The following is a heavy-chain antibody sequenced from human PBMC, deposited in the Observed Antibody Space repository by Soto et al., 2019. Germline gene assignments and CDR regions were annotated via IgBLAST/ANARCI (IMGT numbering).Heavy chain of an antibody. D-gene: IGHD4-17*01. Sequence: ASVKVSCKASGYTFTSYGISWVRQAPGQGLEWMGGISPYYGKTNYAQKLQGRVTITTDESTSTAYMELSSLRSEDTAVYYCAVCNSLTTVSRRPNNNWGQGTLVTVSS. CDR2: ISPYYGKT. CDR1: GYTFTSYG. J-gene: IGHJ4*02. V-gene: IGHV1-18*01. CDR3: AVCNSLTTVSRRPNNN.